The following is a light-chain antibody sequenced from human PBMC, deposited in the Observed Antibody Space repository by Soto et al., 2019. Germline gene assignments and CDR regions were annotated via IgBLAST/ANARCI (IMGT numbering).Light chain of an antibody. Sequence: VITPSPGTLSLYPGERATLSCRASLSVSSSYFSWYQQKHGQAPRLLXDRSSSRATGSPDRLSGSGSATDFTLTISRLEPEDSVRYYCQQYGIAHRPFGQGTMVDIK. CDR3: QQYGIAHRP. CDR2: RSS. CDR1: LSVSSSY. J-gene: IGKJ1*01. V-gene: IGKV3-20*01.